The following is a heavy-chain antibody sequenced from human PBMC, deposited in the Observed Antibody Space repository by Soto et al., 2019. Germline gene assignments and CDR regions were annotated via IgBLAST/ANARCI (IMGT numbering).Heavy chain of an antibody. CDR2: IKQDGSEK. V-gene: IGHV3-7*03. J-gene: IGHJ4*02. Sequence: LRLSFAASGXTFSSYWMSWVRQAPGKGLEWVANIKQDGSEKYYVDSVKGRFTISRDNAKNSLYLQMNSLRAEDTAVYYCAREAGGIVSHWGQGTLVTVSS. CDR1: GXTFSSYW. D-gene: IGHD1-26*01. CDR3: AREAGGIVSH.